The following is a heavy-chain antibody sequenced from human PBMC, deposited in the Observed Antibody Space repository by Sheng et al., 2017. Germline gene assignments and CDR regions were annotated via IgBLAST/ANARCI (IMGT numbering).Heavy chain of an antibody. D-gene: IGHD3-10*01. CDR3: AHGPGFYYQN. J-gene: IGHJ4*02. Sequence: EVQLVESGGGLVLPGGSLRLSCAASTFSLTNAFINWVRQAPGKGLEWVGRIKSRADGGTTDYAAPVRGRFTVSRDDSKNVVFLQMNSLKTEDTALYYCAHGPGFYYQNWGQGTLVTVSS. CDR2: IKSRADGGTT. V-gene: IGHV3-15*01. CDR1: TFSLTNAF.